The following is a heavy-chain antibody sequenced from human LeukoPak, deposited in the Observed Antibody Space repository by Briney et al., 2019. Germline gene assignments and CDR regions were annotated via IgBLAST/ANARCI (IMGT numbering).Heavy chain of an antibody. V-gene: IGHV3-15*01. Sequence: KAGGSLRLSCAASGFTFSIAWMTWVRQAPGKGLEWVGRIKSKTDGGTTDYAAPVKGRFTISRDDSKNTLYLQMNSLKTEDTAVYYCTTYVTGRGAFDMWGQGTTVTVSS. CDR1: GFTFSIAW. CDR3: TTYVTGRGAFDM. J-gene: IGHJ3*02. D-gene: IGHD3-10*01. CDR2: IKSKTDGGTT.